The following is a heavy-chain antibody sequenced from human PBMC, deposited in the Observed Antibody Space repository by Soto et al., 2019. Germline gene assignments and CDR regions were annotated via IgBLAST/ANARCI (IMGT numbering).Heavy chain of an antibody. CDR1: GFTFSGNV. J-gene: IGHJ5*02. Sequence: GGSLRLSCAASGFTFSGNVMSWVRQAPGKGLEWISIISGSGGSTYYADSVKGRFTISRDNSNNTLYLQMHSLTAADTAVYYCAKNGCGGDCYSSVAGNWFDPWGQGTLVTVS. CDR3: AKNGCGGDCYSSVAGNWFDP. V-gene: IGHV3-23*01. CDR2: ISGSGGST. D-gene: IGHD2-21*02.